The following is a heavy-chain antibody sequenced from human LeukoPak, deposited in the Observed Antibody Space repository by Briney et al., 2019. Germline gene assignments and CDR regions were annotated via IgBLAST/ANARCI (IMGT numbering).Heavy chain of an antibody. CDR2: ISAYNGNT. D-gene: IGHD4-17*01. CDR3: AREGDYGDYPDYYYYGMDV. CDR1: GYTFTIYG. J-gene: IGHJ6*02. Sequence: GASVTVSCTASGYTFTIYGISWVRQAPGQGLEWMGWISAYNGNTNYSQKLQGRLTMTTDTSTSTAYMELRSLRSDDTAVYYCAREGDYGDYPDYYYYGMDVWGQGTTVTVSS. V-gene: IGHV1-18*01.